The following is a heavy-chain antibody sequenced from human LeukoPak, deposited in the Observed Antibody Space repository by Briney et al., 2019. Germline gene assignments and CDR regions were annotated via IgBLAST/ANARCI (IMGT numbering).Heavy chain of an antibody. CDR1: GGSFSGYY. CDR2: INHSGST. CDR3: ARVFGSWSVANEFDY. V-gene: IGHV4-34*01. D-gene: IGHD3-3*01. Sequence: PSETLSLTCAVYGGSFSGYYWSWIPQPPGKGLVWIGEINHSGSTNYNPSLKSRVTISVDTSNNQFSLKLSSVTAADTAGYYCARVFGSWSVANEFDYWGQGTLVTVFS. J-gene: IGHJ4*02.